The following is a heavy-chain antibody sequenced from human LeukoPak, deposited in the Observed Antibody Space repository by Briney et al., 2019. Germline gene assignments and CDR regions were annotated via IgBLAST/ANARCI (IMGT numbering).Heavy chain of an antibody. Sequence: GGSLRLSCAASGFTFSSYWMHWVRQAPGKGLVWVSRINSDGSSTGYADSVKGRFTISRDNAKNTLYLQMNSLRAEDTAVYYCAREGDSWYGEAFDIWGQGTMVTVSS. CDR2: INSDGSST. CDR3: AREGDSWYGEAFDI. J-gene: IGHJ3*02. CDR1: GFTFSSYW. D-gene: IGHD6-13*01. V-gene: IGHV3-74*01.